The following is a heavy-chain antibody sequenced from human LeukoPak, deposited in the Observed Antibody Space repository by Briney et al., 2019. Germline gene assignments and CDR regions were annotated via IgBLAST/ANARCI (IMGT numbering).Heavy chain of an antibody. D-gene: IGHD6-13*01. J-gene: IGHJ4*02. Sequence: KPGESLKISCKGSGYTFTSYWIGWVRQMPGKGLEWMGRIDPSDSYTNYSPSFQGHVTISADKSISTAYLQWSSLKASDTAMYYCARRYSSSWADFDYWGQGTLVTVSS. CDR2: IDPSDSYT. CDR1: GYTFTSYW. V-gene: IGHV5-10-1*01. CDR3: ARRYSSSWADFDY.